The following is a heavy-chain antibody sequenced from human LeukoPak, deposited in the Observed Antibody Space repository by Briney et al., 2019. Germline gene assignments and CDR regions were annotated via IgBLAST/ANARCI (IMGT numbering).Heavy chain of an antibody. V-gene: IGHV4-4*07. CDR3: MRVGYGSGNPPGGFDS. CDR1: GGSISSYY. J-gene: IGHJ3*02. Sequence: SSETLSLTCTVSGGSISSYYWSWIRQPAGKGLEWIGHFYTSGSTNYNPSLKSRVTMSVDTSKNQFSLKLSSVTAADTAVYYCMRVGYGSGNPPGGFDSWGQGTMVTVSS. D-gene: IGHD3-10*01. CDR2: FYTSGST.